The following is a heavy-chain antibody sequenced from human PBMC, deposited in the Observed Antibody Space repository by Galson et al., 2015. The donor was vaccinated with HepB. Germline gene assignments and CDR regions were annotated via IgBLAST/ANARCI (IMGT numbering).Heavy chain of an antibody. CDR2: ISGSGGST. Sequence: SLRLSCAASGFTFSSYAMHWVRQAPGKGLEWVSAISGSGGSTYYADSVKGRFTISRDNSKNTLYLQMNSLRAEDTAVYYCAKAWEVSSSWPKGGWYFDLWGRGTLVTVSS. CDR1: GFTFSSYA. V-gene: IGHV3-23*01. D-gene: IGHD6-13*01. CDR3: AKAWEVSSSWPKGGWYFDL. J-gene: IGHJ2*01.